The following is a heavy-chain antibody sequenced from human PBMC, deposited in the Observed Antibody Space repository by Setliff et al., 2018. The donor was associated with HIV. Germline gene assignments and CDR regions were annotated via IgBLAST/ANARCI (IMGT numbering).Heavy chain of an antibody. CDR1: GGSISSSSYY. Sequence: PSETLSLTCTVSGGSISSSSYYWGWIRQPPGKGLEWIGSIYYSGSTYSNPSLKSRVTISVDTSKNQFSLNLTSVTAADTAVYYCARSKTFYDFWGGYYTHGAFKIWGLGTMVTVSS. CDR3: ARSKTFYDFWGGYYTHGAFKI. D-gene: IGHD3-3*01. V-gene: IGHV4-39*01. CDR2: IYYSGST. J-gene: IGHJ3*02.